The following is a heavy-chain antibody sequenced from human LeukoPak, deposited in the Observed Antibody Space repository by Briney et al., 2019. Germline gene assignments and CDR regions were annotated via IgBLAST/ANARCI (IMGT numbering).Heavy chain of an antibody. CDR2: ISSSSSTI. V-gene: IGHV3-48*04. CDR3: ARGGGRWQWLVTGAFDI. CDR1: GFTFSSYS. J-gene: IGHJ3*02. D-gene: IGHD6-19*01. Sequence: PGGSLRLSCAASGFTFSSYSMNWVRQAPGKGLEWVSYISSSSSTIYYADSVKGRFTISRDNAKNSLYLQMNSLRAEDTAVYYCARGGGRWQWLVTGAFDIWGQGTMVTVSS.